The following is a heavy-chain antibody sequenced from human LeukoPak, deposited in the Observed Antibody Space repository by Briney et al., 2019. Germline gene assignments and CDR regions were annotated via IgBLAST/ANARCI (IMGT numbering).Heavy chain of an antibody. V-gene: IGHV1-69*01. CDR1: GGTFSSYA. Sequence: GSSVKVSCKASGGTFSSYAISWVRQAPGQGLEWMGGIIPIFGTANYAQKFQGRVTITADESTSTAYMELSSLRSEDTAVYYCATVEGPKRQDIAPRYWGQGTLVTVSS. CDR2: IIPIFGTA. D-gene: IGHD2-15*01. J-gene: IGHJ4*02. CDR3: ATVEGPKRQDIAPRY.